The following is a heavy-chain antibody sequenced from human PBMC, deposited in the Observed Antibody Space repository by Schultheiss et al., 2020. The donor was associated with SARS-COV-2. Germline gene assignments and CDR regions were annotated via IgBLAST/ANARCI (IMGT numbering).Heavy chain of an antibody. CDR3: TTQQLVFDY. Sequence: GGSLRLSCAASGFTFSNAWMSWVRQAPGKGLEWVGHIKTKTDGGTTDYAAPVKGRFTISRDDSKNTLYLQMNSLKTEDTAVYYCTTQQLVFDYWGQGTLVTVSS. D-gene: IGHD6-13*01. V-gene: IGHV3-15*07. J-gene: IGHJ4*02. CDR1: GFTFSNAW. CDR2: IKTKTDGGTT.